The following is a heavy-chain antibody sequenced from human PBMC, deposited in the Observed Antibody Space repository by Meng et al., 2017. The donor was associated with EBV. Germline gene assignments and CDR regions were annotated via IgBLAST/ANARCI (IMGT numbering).Heavy chain of an antibody. V-gene: IGHV1-2*06. CDR2: INPNSGGT. Sequence: LVESGGEVKKPGASVKVSCKASGYTFTGYYMHWVRQAPGQGLEWMGRINPNSGGTNYAQKFQGRVTMTRDTSISTAYMELSRLRSDDTAVYYCARVGIAVAGTGDYWGQGTLVTVSS. D-gene: IGHD6-19*01. CDR3: ARVGIAVAGTGDY. J-gene: IGHJ4*02. CDR1: GYTFTGYY.